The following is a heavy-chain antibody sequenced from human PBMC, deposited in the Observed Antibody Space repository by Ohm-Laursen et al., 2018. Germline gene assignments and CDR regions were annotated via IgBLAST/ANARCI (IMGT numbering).Heavy chain of an antibody. CDR3: ARDLYSSSWFPLGMDV. J-gene: IGHJ6*02. CDR2: ISAYNSNA. V-gene: IGHV1-18*01. CDR1: GYIFSSYG. Sequence: PSVKVFCNIFGYIFSSYGINWVRQAPGQGLEWMGWISAYNSNANYAQNLQGRVTMTTDTSTSTAYMELRSLRSDDTAVYYCARDLYSSSWFPLGMDVWGQGTTVTVYS. D-gene: IGHD6-13*01.